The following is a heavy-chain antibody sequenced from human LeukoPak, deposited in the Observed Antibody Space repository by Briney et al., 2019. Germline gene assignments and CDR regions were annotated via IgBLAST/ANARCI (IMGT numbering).Heavy chain of an antibody. CDR2: MIPIFGTA. CDR3: ASPDTAMDDAFDI. D-gene: IGHD5-18*01. J-gene: IGHJ3*02. V-gene: IGHV1-69*06. CDR1: GGTFSSYA. Sequence: SVKVSCKASGGTFSSYAISWVRQAPGQGLEWMGGMIPIFGTANYAQKFQGRVTITADKSTSTAYMELSSLRSEDTAVYYCASPDTAMDDAFDIWGQGTMVTVSS.